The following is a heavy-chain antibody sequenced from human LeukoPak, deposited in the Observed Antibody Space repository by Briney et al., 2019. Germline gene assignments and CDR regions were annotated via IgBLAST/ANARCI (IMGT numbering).Heavy chain of an antibody. CDR2: ISYDGSNK. CDR3: ASGWAYEYYFDY. D-gene: IGHD3-22*01. V-gene: IGHV3-30*03. J-gene: IGHJ4*02. Sequence: GGSLRLSCAASGFTFSSYGMHWVRQAPGKGLEWVAVISYDGSNKYYADSVKGRFTISRDNSKNTLYLQMNSLRAEDTAVYYCASGWAYEYYFDYWGQGTLVTVSS. CDR1: GFTFSSYG.